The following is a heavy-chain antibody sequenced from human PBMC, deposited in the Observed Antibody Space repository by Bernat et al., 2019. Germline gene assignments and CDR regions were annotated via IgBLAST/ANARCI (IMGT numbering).Heavy chain of an antibody. J-gene: IGHJ6*02. CDR1: GFTFSSYA. Sequence: VQLVESGGNLVQPGRSLRLSCAASGFTFSSYAIHWVRQAPGKGLEWVAAISYDGINKYYADSVKGRFTISRDNSKNTLYLQMISLRAEDTAVYYCARDRRGTDSGGMDVWGQGTTVTVSS. D-gene: IGHD3-16*01. V-gene: IGHV3-30*04. CDR3: ARDRRGTDSGGMDV. CDR2: ISYDGINK.